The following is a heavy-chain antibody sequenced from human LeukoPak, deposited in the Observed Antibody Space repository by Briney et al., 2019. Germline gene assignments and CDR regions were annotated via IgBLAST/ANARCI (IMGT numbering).Heavy chain of an antibody. CDR1: GYTFASYD. Sequence: ASVKVSCKASGYTFASYDINWVRQATGQGLEWMGWINPNSGGTNYAQKFQGRVTMTRDTSISTAYMELSRLRSDDTAVYYCARDSQYYYDSSGVIDIWGQGTMVTVSS. D-gene: IGHD3-22*01. V-gene: IGHV1-2*02. J-gene: IGHJ3*02. CDR3: ARDSQYYYDSSGVIDI. CDR2: INPNSGGT.